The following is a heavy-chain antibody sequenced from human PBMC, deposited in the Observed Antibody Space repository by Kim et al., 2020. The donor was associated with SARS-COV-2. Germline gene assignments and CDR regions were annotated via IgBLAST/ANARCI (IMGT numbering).Heavy chain of an antibody. V-gene: IGHV3-23*01. Sequence: GGSLRLSCAASGFTFSSYAMSWVRQAPGKGLEWVSAIRGSGGRKYYVDSVKGRFTISRDNSKNSLYLQMNSLRAEDTAVYYCASRNFDYWGQGTLVTVSS. CDR3: ASRNFDY. CDR1: GFTFSSYA. CDR2: IRGSGGRK. J-gene: IGHJ4*02.